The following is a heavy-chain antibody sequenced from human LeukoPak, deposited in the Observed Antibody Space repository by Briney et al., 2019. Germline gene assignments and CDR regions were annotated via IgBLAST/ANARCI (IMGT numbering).Heavy chain of an antibody. CDR2: ISYDGSNK. Sequence: PGGSLRLSCAASGFTFSNYGMHCVRQAPGKGLEWVAVISYDGSNKYYADSVKGRFTISRDNSKNTLYLQMNSLRAEDTAVYYCARDSDIVVVVAATFDYWGQGTLVTVSS. J-gene: IGHJ4*02. V-gene: IGHV3-30*03. CDR3: ARDSDIVVVVAATFDY. CDR1: GFTFSNYG. D-gene: IGHD2-15*01.